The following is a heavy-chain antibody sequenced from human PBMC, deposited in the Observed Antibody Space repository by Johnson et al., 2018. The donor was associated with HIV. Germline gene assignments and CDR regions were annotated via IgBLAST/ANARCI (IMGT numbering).Heavy chain of an antibody. J-gene: IGHJ3*02. Sequence: QLVESGGGVVQPGRSLRLSCAASGFTFSSYAMHWVRQAPGKGLEWVAVISYDGSDKYYADSVKGRFTISRDSSKNTLYLQMNSLIAEDTAVYYCARDTGERQPAYLYAFDIWGQGTMVTVSS. CDR3: ARDTGERQPAYLYAFDI. CDR1: GFTFSSYA. CDR2: ISYDGSDK. V-gene: IGHV3-30*04. D-gene: IGHD1-1*01.